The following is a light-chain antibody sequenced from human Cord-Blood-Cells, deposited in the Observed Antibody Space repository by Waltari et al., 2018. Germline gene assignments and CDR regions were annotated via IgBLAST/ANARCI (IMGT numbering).Light chain of an antibody. V-gene: IGLV2-23*01. Sequence: QSALNPPASASGSPGQSITISSTGTSSDVGIYNLVSWYQQLPGKAHNLMIYEGSKLPSGVSNRFSGSKSGTTASLTISGLQAEDEADYNCCSYAGSSTSVFGGGTKLTVL. J-gene: IGLJ2*01. CDR3: CSYAGSSTSV. CDR1: SSDVGIYNL. CDR2: EGS.